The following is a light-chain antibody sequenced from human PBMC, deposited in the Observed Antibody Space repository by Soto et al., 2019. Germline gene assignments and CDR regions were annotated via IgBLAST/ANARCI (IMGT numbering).Light chain of an antibody. CDR3: QSYDNRLGGSQV. CDR1: SSDVGGYNY. CDR2: DVS. V-gene: IGLV2-11*01. J-gene: IGLJ3*02. Sequence: QSALTQPRSVSGSPGQSVTISCTGTSSDVGGYNYVSWYQQHPGKAPKLMIYDVSKRPSGVPDRFSGSKSGNTASLTISGLQAEDEALYYCQSYDNRLGGSQVFGEGTKLTVL.